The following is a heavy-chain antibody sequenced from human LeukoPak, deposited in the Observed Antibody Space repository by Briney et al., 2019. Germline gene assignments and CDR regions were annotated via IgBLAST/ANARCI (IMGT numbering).Heavy chain of an antibody. CDR1: GFTFSDYY. CDR2: ISSSGSTI. D-gene: IGHD5-12*01. CDR3: ARDLFSGYDSSSFYFDY. Sequence: PGGSLRLSCAASGFTFSDYYMSWIRQAPGKELEWVSYISSSGSTIYYADSVKGRFTISRDNAKNSLYLQMNSLRAEDTAVYYCARDLFSGYDSSSFYFDYWGQGTLVTVSS. J-gene: IGHJ4*02. V-gene: IGHV3-11*01.